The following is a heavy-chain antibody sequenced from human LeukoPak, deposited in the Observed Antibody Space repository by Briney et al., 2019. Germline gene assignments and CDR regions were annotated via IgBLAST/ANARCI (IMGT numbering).Heavy chain of an antibody. J-gene: IGHJ4*02. CDR1: GFTFSSYS. CDR2: ISSSSSYI. D-gene: IGHD3-22*01. Sequence: PGGSLRLSCAASGFTFSSYSMNWVRQAPGKGLEWVSSISSSSSYIYYADSVKGRFTISRDNAKNTLYLQMNSLRAEDTAVYYCAKTRYYYDSSGYSAFDYWGQGTLVTVSS. CDR3: AKTRYYYDSSGYSAFDY. V-gene: IGHV3-21*01.